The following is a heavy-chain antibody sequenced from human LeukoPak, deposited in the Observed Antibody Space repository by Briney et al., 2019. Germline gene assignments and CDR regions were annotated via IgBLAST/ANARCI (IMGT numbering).Heavy chain of an antibody. J-gene: IGHJ4*02. CDR1: GFTFSSYS. Sequence: GGSLRLSCAASGFTFSSYSMNWVRQAPGKGLEWVSSISSSSSYIYYADSVKGRFTISRDNAKNSLYLQMNSLRAEDTAVYYCARDFALSGSFDYWRQGTLVTVSS. D-gene: IGHD1-26*01. CDR3: ARDFALSGSFDY. CDR2: ISSSSSYI. V-gene: IGHV3-21*01.